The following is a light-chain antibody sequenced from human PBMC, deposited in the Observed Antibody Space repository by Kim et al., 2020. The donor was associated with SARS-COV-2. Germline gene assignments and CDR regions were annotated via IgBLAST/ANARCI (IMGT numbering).Light chain of an antibody. CDR3: QQRSNWPPIT. J-gene: IGKJ5*01. V-gene: IGKV3-11*01. CDR2: DAS. Sequence: PGERATLSCRASQRVSSLAWYQHKPGQAPRLLIYDASNRASGIPARFSGSGSETDFTLTISSLEPEDFAVYYCQQRSNWPPITFGQGTRLEIK. CDR1: QRVSS.